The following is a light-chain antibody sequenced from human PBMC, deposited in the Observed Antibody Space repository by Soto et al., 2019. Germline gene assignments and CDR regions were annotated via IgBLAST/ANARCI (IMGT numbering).Light chain of an antibody. Sequence: QSVLNQPPPASGSPRQAVTISCTGTSSDVGGYNYVSWYQQYPGRAPKLMIYEVTKRPSGVPDRFSGSKSGNTASLTVSGLQAEDEADYYCSSYAASNNFYFVFGGGTKVTVL. CDR1: SSDVGGYNY. CDR2: EVT. CDR3: SSYAASNNFYFV. J-gene: IGLJ3*02. V-gene: IGLV2-8*01.